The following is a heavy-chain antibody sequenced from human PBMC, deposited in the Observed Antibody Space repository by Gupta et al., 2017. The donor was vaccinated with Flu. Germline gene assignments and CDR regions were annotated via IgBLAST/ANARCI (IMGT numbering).Heavy chain of an antibody. CDR2: VIPVCGPT. J-gene: IGHJ6*01. CDR3: ARKAGGHWSGDTCYSFDG. V-gene: IGHV1-69*01. Sequence: QVQLVQSGAEVKNPGSSVKVSCKAYGVTFGSYAINWVRQAPGQGLEWMGGVIPVCGPTIYGQKFKGRVTITADESTGTAYMELGSLTSDDTAFYYCARKAGGHWSGDTCYSFDGWGHGTTV. D-gene: IGHD2-15*01. CDR1: GVTFGSYA.